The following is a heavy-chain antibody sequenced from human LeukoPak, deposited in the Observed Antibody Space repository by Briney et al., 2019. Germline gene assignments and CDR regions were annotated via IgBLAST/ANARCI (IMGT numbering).Heavy chain of an antibody. V-gene: IGHV4-34*01. CDR3: ARIPVRGRVFDY. D-gene: IGHD3-10*01. CDR2: INHSGST. CDR1: GGSFSGYY. Sequence: SETLSLTCAVYGGSFSGYYWSWIRQPPGKGLEWIGEINHSGSTNYNPSLKSRVTISVDTSKNQFSLKLSSVTAADTAVYYCARIPVRGRVFDYWGQGTLVTVSS. J-gene: IGHJ4*02.